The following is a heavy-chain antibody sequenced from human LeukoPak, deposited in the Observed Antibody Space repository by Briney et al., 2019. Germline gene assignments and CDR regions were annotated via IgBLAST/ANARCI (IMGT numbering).Heavy chain of an antibody. V-gene: IGHV4-34*01. CDR3: ARGWGAYYYGSGSYRDAFDI. D-gene: IGHD3-10*01. CDR2: INHSGST. J-gene: IGHJ3*02. CDR1: GGSFSGYY. Sequence: SETLSLTCAVYGGSFSGYYWSWIRQPPGKGLEWIGEINHSGSTNYNPSLKSRVTISVDTSKNQFSLKLSSVTAADTAVYYCARGWGAYYYGSGSYRDAFDIWGQGTMVTVSS.